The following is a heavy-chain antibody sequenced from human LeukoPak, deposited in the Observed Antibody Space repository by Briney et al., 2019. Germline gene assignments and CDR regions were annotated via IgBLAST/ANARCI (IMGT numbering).Heavy chain of an antibody. D-gene: IGHD6-6*01. CDR1: GFTFSNSW. CDR2: IKDDGSEK. J-gene: IGHJ5*02. CDR3: ARGRPSPDP. Sequence: GGSLRLSCAASGFTFSNSWMTWVRQAPGKGLEWVASIKDDGSEKYCVDSVKGRFTISRDNAKNSLYLQMNSLRAEDTAVYYCARGRPSPDPWGQGTLVTVSS. V-gene: IGHV3-7*01.